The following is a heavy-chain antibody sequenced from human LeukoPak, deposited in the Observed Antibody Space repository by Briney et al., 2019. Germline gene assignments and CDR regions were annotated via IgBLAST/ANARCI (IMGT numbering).Heavy chain of an antibody. V-gene: IGHV3-7*01. CDR1: GFAFSSYW. CDR2: IRIDGSEK. D-gene: IGHD2-2*01. CDR3: ARVSIVVVAGSNWFDP. J-gene: IGHJ5*02. Sequence: GGSLRLSCAASGFAFSSYWMTWVRQAPGKGLEWMANIRIDGSEKYYVDSVKGRFTISRDNAKNSLYLQMNSLRAEDTAIYYCARVSIVVVAGSNWFDPWGQGTLVTVSS.